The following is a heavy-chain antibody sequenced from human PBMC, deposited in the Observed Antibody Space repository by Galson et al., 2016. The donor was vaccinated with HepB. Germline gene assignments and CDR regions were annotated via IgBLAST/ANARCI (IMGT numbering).Heavy chain of an antibody. V-gene: IGHV3-30*18. CDR3: AKGGGYNWNDLDY. D-gene: IGHD1-20*01. J-gene: IGHJ4*02. CDR2: ISYDGSNK. CDR1: GFSFSTYV. Sequence: SLRLSCAASGFSFSTYVMHWVRQAPGKGLEWVALISYDGSNKYSADSVQGRFTISRDNSKNTLYLQMNRLRAEDTAVYYCAKGGGYNWNDLDYWGQGTLVTVSS.